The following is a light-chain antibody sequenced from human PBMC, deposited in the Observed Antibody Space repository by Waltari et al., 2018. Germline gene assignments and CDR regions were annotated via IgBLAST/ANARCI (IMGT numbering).Light chain of an antibody. CDR1: SSDLGGYNG. Sequence: QSALTQPPSLSKSLGQSVTISCTGTSSDLGGYNGVSWYQQYSGAAPRLLIYEVSQRASGVSVRFSASKSDNTASLTISGLQAEDEADYYCASYRSGSTVLFGGGTRLTVL. CDR2: EVS. CDR3: ASYRSGSTVL. V-gene: IGLV2-8*02. J-gene: IGLJ2*01.